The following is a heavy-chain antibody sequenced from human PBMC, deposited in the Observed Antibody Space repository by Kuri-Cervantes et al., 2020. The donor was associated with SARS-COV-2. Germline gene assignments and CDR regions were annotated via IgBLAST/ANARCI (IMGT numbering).Heavy chain of an antibody. D-gene: IGHD2/OR15-2a*01. CDR2: ISGRGDN. CDR1: GASISNSY. Sequence: GSLRLSCTVSGASISNSYWNWIRHPAGKPLQWIGRISGRGDNIYNPSLKSRASMSVVTSKNQFSLTLTSVTAADTAVYYCVGVLSNWFDPWGQGTLVTVSS. CDR3: VGVLSNWFDP. J-gene: IGHJ5*02. V-gene: IGHV4-4*07.